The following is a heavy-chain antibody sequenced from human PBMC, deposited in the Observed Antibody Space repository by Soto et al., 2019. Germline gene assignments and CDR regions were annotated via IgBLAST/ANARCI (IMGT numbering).Heavy chain of an antibody. CDR3: ARDVAAANTEDYYFDY. V-gene: IGHV4-4*02. CDR2: IYPSGSI. CDR1: SGSISSRNW. J-gene: IGHJ4*02. Sequence: QVQLQESAPGLVKPSGTLSLTCAVSSGSISSRNWWTWVRQPPGKGLEWIGEIYPSGSINYSPSLTGRITISIDKSKNQFSLKLSSVTAADTAVYYCARDVAAANTEDYYFDYWGQGILVTVSS. D-gene: IGHD1-26*01.